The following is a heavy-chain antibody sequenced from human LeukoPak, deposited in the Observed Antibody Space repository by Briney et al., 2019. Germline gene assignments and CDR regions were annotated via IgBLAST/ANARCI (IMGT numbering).Heavy chain of an antibody. CDR2: ISGSGGST. Sequence: PGGSLRLSCAASGFTLSSYAMSWVRQAPGKGLEWVSAISGSGGSTYYADSVKGRFTISRDNSKNTLYLQMNSLRAEDTAVYYCAKVNGDHDWFDPWGQGTLVTVSS. J-gene: IGHJ5*02. D-gene: IGHD4-17*01. V-gene: IGHV3-23*01. CDR1: GFTLSSYA. CDR3: AKVNGDHDWFDP.